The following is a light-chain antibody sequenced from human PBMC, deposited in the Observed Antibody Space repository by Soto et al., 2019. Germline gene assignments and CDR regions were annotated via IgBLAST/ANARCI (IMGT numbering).Light chain of an antibody. CDR1: SSDVGSYNL. CDR2: EGS. Sequence: QSALTQPASVSGSPGQSITIPCTGTSSDVGSYNLVSWYQQHPGKAPKLMIYEGSKRPSGVSNRFSGSKSGNTASLIISGLQAEDEADYYCCSYAGSSSHVVFGGGTKLTVL. J-gene: IGLJ2*01. CDR3: CSYAGSSSHVV. V-gene: IGLV2-23*01.